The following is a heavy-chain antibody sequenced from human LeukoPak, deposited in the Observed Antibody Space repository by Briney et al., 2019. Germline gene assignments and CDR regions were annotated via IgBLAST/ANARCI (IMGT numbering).Heavy chain of an antibody. CDR3: AKAGGATSAMRTLGAFDI. V-gene: IGHV3-23*01. Sequence: GGSLRLSCAASGFTFSTYAMSWVRHAPGKGLEWVSSISRTGASTYYANSVKGRFTISRDNSKNTLYLQMNSLRAEDTAVYYCAKAGGATSAMRTLGAFDIWGQGTMVTVSS. CDR1: GFTFSTYA. CDR2: ISRTGAST. D-gene: IGHD3-16*01. J-gene: IGHJ3*02.